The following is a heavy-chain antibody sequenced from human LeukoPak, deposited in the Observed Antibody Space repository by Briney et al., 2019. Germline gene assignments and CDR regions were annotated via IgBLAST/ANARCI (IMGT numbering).Heavy chain of an antibody. CDR1: GFTLSSYG. Sequence: GGSLRLSCAASGFTLSSYGMHWVRQAPGKGLEWVAFIRYDGSNKYYADSVKGRFTISRDNSKNTLYLQMNSLRAEDTAVYYCANDTGSYYDYWGQGTLVTVSS. V-gene: IGHV3-30*02. D-gene: IGHD1-26*01. J-gene: IGHJ4*02. CDR2: IRYDGSNK. CDR3: ANDTGSYYDY.